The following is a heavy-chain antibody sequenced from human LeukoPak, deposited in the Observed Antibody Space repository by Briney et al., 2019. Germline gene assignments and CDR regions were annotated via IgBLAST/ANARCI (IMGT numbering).Heavy chain of an antibody. D-gene: IGHD3-10*01. V-gene: IGHV5-51*01. J-gene: IGHJ3*02. CDR2: IYPGDSDT. CDR1: GYSLTSYW. Sequence: GESLKISCKGSGYSLTSYWIGWVRQMPGKGLEWMGIIYPGDSDTRYSPSFQGQVTISADKAISTAYLQWSSLKGSDTAMYYCARGGSGSYYKGGAFDIWGQGTMVTVSS. CDR3: ARGGSGSYYKGGAFDI.